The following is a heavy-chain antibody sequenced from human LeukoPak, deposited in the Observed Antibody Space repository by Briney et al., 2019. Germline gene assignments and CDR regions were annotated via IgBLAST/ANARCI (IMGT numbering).Heavy chain of an antibody. Sequence: GGSRRLSCTTSGFTFGDYAMSWFRQAPGKGREGVGFIRSNAYGGTTEDAASVKGRFTISRDDSNSIAYLQMNSLKTQDTAVYYCTREGTYGYYYFDDYWGQGTLVTVSS. J-gene: IGHJ4*02. V-gene: IGHV3-49*03. CDR2: IRSNAYGGTT. CDR1: GFTFGDYA. D-gene: IGHD3-22*01. CDR3: TREGTYGYYYFDDY.